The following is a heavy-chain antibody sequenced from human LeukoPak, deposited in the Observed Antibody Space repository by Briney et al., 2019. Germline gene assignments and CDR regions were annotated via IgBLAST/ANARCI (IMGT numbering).Heavy chain of an antibody. CDR1: GYTFTSYG. J-gene: IGHJ4*02. V-gene: IGHV1-18*01. Sequence: ASVKVSCKASGYTFTSYGISWVRQAPGQGLEWMEWISAYNGNTNYAQKLQGRVTMTTDTSTSTAYMELRSLRSDDTAVYYCARHHYYGSGSTKYYFDYWGQGTLVTVSS. D-gene: IGHD3-10*01. CDR2: ISAYNGNT. CDR3: ARHHYYGSGSTKYYFDY.